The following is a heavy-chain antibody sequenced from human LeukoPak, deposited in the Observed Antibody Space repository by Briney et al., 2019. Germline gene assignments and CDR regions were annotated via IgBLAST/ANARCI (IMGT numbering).Heavy chain of an antibody. CDR3: AKDGGGWQFDY. Sequence: GGSLRLSCAASGFTFRSYGMHWVRQAPGKGLEWVSFIRYGGSDKWYADSVRGRFTISRDNSKNTVYLQMNSLRAEDTALYYCAKDGGGWQFDYWGQGTLVTVSS. J-gene: IGHJ4*02. CDR1: GFTFRSYG. CDR2: IRYGGSDK. V-gene: IGHV3-30*02. D-gene: IGHD6-19*01.